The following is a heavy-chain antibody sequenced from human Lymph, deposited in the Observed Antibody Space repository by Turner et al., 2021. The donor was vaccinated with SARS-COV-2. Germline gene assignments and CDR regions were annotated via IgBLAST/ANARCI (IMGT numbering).Heavy chain of an antibody. Sequence: QVQLVQSGAEVKKPGSSVKVSCKASGGTFSSYAISWVRQAPGQGLEWMVGIIPIFGTGNYAQKFQGRVTITADEATSTAYMELSSLRSEYTAVYYCARDTAVAGTLGAFDIWGQGTMVTVSS. J-gene: IGHJ3*02. D-gene: IGHD6-19*01. V-gene: IGHV1-69*01. CDR2: IIPIFGTG. CDR3: ARDTAVAGTLGAFDI. CDR1: GGTFSSYA.